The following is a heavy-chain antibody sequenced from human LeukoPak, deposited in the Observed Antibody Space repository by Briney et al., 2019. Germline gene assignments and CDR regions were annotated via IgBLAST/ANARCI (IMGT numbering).Heavy chain of an antibody. Sequence: PGGSLRLSCAASGFTVSSNYMSWIRQAPGKGLEWVSYISSSGSTIYYADSVKGRFTISRDNAKNSLYLQMNSLRAEDTAVYYCGSGANWNWGNFDYWGQGTLVTVSS. CDR2: ISSSGSTI. CDR1: GFTVSSNY. CDR3: GSGANWNWGNFDY. J-gene: IGHJ4*02. V-gene: IGHV3-11*04. D-gene: IGHD1-1*01.